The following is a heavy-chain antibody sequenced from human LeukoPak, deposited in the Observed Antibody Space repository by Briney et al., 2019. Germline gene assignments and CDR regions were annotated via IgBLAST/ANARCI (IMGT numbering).Heavy chain of an antibody. CDR3: ARRLSKSSGGSRGAFDI. CDR1: GGSISSGGYY. CDR2: IYHSGST. Sequence: SQTLSLTCTVSGGSISSGGYYWSWIRQPPGKGLEWIGYIYHSGSTYYNLSLKSRVTISVDRSKNQFSLKLSSVTAADTAVYYCARRLSKSSGGSRGAFDIWGQGTMVTVSS. V-gene: IGHV4-30-2*01. J-gene: IGHJ3*02. D-gene: IGHD1-26*01.